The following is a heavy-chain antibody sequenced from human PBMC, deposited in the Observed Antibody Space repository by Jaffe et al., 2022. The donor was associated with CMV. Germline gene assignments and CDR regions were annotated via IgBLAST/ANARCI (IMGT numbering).Heavy chain of an antibody. J-gene: IGHJ3*02. CDR3: ARTPTMIVVGYKYVEAFDI. V-gene: IGHV4-59*01. CDR1: GGSISSYY. D-gene: IGHD3-22*01. CDR2: IYYSGST. Sequence: QVQLQESGPGLVKPSETLSLTCTVSGGSISSYYWSWIRQPPGKGLEWIGYIYYSGSTNYNPSLKSRVTISVDTSKNQFSLKLSSVTAADTAVYYCARTPTMIVVGYKYVEAFDIWGQGTMVTVSS.